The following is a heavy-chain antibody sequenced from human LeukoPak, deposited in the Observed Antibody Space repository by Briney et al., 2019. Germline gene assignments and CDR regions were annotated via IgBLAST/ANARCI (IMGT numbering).Heavy chain of an antibody. CDR3: ATPGSS. Sequence: GGSLRLSCTASGSSFRSYAMHWVRQAPGKGLEYVSAISRSGNTTYYADSVKGRFIVSRDNSKKTLFLQMSDLRPEDTAVYYCATPGSSWGQGSLVIVSS. CDR2: ISRSGNTT. CDR1: GSSFRSYA. V-gene: IGHV3-64*02. J-gene: IGHJ4*02. D-gene: IGHD6-13*01.